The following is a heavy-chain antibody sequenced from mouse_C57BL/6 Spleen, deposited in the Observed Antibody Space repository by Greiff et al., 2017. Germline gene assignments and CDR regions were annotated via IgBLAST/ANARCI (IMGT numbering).Heavy chain of an antibody. J-gene: IGHJ4*01. D-gene: IGHD2-5*01. CDR2: IRSKSSNYAT. Sequence: EVQLVESGGGLVQPKGSLKLSCAASGFTFNTYAMHWVRQAPGKGLEWVARIRSKSSNYATYYADSVKDRFTISRDDSQSMLYLQMNNLKTEDTAMYYCVRDSCLYYSNYEGAMDYWGQGTSVTVSS. CDR3: VRDSCLYYSNYEGAMDY. V-gene: IGHV10-3*01. CDR1: GFTFNTYA.